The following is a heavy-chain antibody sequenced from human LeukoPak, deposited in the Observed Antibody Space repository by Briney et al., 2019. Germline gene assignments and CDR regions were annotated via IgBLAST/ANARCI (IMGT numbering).Heavy chain of an antibody. D-gene: IGHD3-9*01. CDR3: ARVRRPILRYFDWLSATEEDY. CDR2: INSSGSTI. Sequence: GGPLRLSCAASGFTFSDYYMSWIRQAPGKGPEWVSYINSSGSTIYYADSVKGRFTISRDNAKNSLYLQMNSLRAEDTAVYYCARVRRPILRYFDWLSATEEDYWGQGTLVTVSS. V-gene: IGHV3-11*01. J-gene: IGHJ4*02. CDR1: GFTFSDYY.